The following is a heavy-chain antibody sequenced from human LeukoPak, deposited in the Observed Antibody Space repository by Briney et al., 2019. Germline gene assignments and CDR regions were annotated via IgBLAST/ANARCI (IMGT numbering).Heavy chain of an antibody. J-gene: IGHJ4*02. V-gene: IGHV3-7*04. CDR2: IKQDGSEK. Sequence: QTGGSLRLSCAASGFTFSSYWMSWVRQAPGKGREGVANIKQDGSEKYYVDSVKGRFTIPRDNAKKPLYLQMNRLRAEATAVYYCARGGGTYYYDSSGYYYYWGQGTLVTVSS. CDR1: GFTFSSYW. D-gene: IGHD3-22*01. CDR3: ARGGGTYYYDSSGYYYY.